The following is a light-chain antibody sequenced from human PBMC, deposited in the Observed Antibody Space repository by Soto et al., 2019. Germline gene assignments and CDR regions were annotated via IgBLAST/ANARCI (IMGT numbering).Light chain of an antibody. Sequence: QSVLTQPPSASGTPGQRITISCSGSSSNIGSNTVNWYRQLPGTAPKLLIYKNNQWPSGIPDRFSGSKSGTSASLAISGLQSEDEADYSCAAWDDSLNDVVFGGGTQLTVL. CDR2: KNN. CDR3: AAWDDSLNDVV. CDR1: SSNIGSNT. J-gene: IGLJ2*01. V-gene: IGLV1-44*01.